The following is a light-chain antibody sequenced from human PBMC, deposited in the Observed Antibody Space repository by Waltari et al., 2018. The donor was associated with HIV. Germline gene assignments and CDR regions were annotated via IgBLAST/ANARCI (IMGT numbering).Light chain of an antibody. Sequence: QSALTQAASVSASLGQSITISCTATPRDIDIYNLVSWYQHHPGKAPKLILYEVNKRPSGVSNRFSGSRSGNTTSLTITGLLADDEADYYCCSCSVTNSLWVFGGGTKVTVV. CDR1: PRDIDIYNL. CDR3: CSCSVTNSLWV. V-gene: IGLV2-23*02. CDR2: EVN. J-gene: IGLJ3*02.